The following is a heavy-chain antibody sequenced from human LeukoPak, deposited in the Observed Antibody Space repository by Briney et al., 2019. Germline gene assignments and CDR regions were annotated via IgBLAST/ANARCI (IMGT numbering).Heavy chain of an antibody. CDR3: ARGPGSATAEAFDI. V-gene: IGHV4-59*10. CDR2: IYSSAIT. Sequence: SETLSLTCAVYGGSISSYYWTWMRQPAGKGLEWIGRIYSSAITDYNPSLKSRVTMSVDTSKNQFSLKLNSVTAADTAVYYCARGPGSATAEAFDIWGQGTLVTVSS. CDR1: GGSISSYY. J-gene: IGHJ3*02.